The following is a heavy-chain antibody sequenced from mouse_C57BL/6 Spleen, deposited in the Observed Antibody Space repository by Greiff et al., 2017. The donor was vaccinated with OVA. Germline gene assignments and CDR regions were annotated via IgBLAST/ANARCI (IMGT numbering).Heavy chain of an antibody. J-gene: IGHJ4*01. Sequence: VQLQQSGAELAKPGASVKLSCKASGYTFTSYWMHWVKQRPGQGLEWIGYINPSSGYTKYNQKFKDKATLTADKSSSTAYMQLSSLTYEDSAVXYCARFTTVDYYAMDYWGQGTSVTVSS. CDR1: GYTFTSYW. CDR3: ARFTTVDYYAMDY. CDR2: INPSSGYT. D-gene: IGHD1-1*01. V-gene: IGHV1-7*01.